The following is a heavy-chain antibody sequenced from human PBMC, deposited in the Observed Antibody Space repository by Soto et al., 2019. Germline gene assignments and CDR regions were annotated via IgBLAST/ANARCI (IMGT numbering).Heavy chain of an antibody. V-gene: IGHV1-69*01. CDR3: ARAKVPAAMLGPTARGVAGCYGMDV. CDR2: IIPIFGTA. D-gene: IGHD2-2*01. CDR1: GGTFSSYA. Sequence: QVQLVQSGAEVKKPGSSVKVSCKASGGTFSSYAISWVRQAPGQGLEWMGGIIPIFGTANYAQKFQGRVTITADESTSTAYMELSSLRSEATAVYYCARAKVPAAMLGPTARGVAGCYGMDVWGQGSTVTVSS. J-gene: IGHJ6*02.